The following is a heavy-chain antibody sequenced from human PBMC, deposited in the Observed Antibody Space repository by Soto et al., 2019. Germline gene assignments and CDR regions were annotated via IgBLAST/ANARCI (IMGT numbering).Heavy chain of an antibody. J-gene: IGHJ4*02. CDR2: ISSSSSYM. CDR3: ARELKGGSYPFDY. Sequence: GGSLRLSCAASGFTFSSYTMNWVRQAPGKGLEWGSSISSSSSYMYYGDSLKGRFTISRDNAKNSLYPQMNSLRAEDTAVYYCARELKGGSYPFDYWGQGTLVTVSS. D-gene: IGHD1-26*01. V-gene: IGHV3-21*01. CDR1: GFTFSSYT.